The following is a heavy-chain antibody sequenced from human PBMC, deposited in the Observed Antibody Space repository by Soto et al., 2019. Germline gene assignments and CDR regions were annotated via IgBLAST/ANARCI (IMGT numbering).Heavy chain of an antibody. D-gene: IGHD2-2*01. J-gene: IGHJ4*02. V-gene: IGHV4-61*01. CDR1: GGSVSSGSYY. Sequence: PSETLSLTCTVSGGSVSSGSYYWSWIRQPPGKGLEWIGYIYYSGSTNYDPSLKSRVTISVDTSKNQFSLKLSSVTAADTAVYYCARATPYQYQPLLYYWGQGTLVTVSS. CDR2: IYYSGST. CDR3: ARATPYQYQPLLYY.